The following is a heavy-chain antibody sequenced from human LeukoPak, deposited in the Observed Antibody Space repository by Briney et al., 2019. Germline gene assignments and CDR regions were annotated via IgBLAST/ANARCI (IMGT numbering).Heavy chain of an antibody. D-gene: IGHD3-22*01. V-gene: IGHV2-5*02. J-gene: IGHJ4*02. CDR3: AHLLVSGYQDFDY. CDR2: IYWDDDK. CDR1: GFSLNTGGVG. Sequence: ESGPTPVKPTQTLALTCTFSGFSLNTGGVGVGWIRQPPGKALEWLALIYWDDDKRYSPSLKNRLTITKDASKNQVVLTMTSMEPVDTATYYCAHLLVSGYQDFDYWGQGTLVTVSS.